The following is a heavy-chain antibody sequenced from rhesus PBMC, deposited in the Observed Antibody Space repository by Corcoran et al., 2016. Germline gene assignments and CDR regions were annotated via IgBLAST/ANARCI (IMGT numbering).Heavy chain of an antibody. Sequence: QLQLQESGPGLVKPSETLSVTCAVSGGSISSSYWSWIRQAPGKGLEWIGFIYGTGGSTNYNPSLKSRITLSVDTSKNQLSLKLSSVTTAGTAVYYCARSGWYQGAFDFWGQGLRVTVSS. CDR3: ARSGWYQGAFDF. J-gene: IGHJ3*01. D-gene: IGHD6-31*01. V-gene: IGHV4-169*01. CDR1: GGSISSSY. CDR2: IYGTGGST.